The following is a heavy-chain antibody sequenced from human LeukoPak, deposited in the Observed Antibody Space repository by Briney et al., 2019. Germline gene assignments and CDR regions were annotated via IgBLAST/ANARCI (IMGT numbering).Heavy chain of an antibody. D-gene: IGHD3-10*01. CDR1: GFTFSSYG. CDR2: IKSKTDGGTT. J-gene: IGHJ5*02. CDR3: TTDLLTMVRGVHGKRFDP. Sequence: GGTLRLSCAASGFTFSSYGMSWVRQAPGKGLEWVGRIKSKTDGGTTDYAAPVKGRFTISRDDSKNTLYLQMNSLKTEDTAVYYCTTDLLTMVRGVHGKRFDPWGQGTLVAVSS. V-gene: IGHV3-15*01.